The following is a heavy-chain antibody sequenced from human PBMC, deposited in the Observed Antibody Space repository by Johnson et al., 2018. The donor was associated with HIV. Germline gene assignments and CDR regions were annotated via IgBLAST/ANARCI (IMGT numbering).Heavy chain of an antibody. CDR1: GFTFSSYA. D-gene: IGHD6-19*01. Sequence: VQLVESGGGLVQPGGSLRLSCAASGFTFSSYAMSWVRQTPGKGLEWVSLISGSTGRTNYADSVKGRFTISRDNSKNTLYLQMNSLRAEDTAVYYCARDNGAVAGPEGAFDVWGQGTMVTASS. CDR3: ARDNGAVAGPEGAFDV. CDR2: ISGSTGRT. J-gene: IGHJ3*01. V-gene: IGHV3-23*04.